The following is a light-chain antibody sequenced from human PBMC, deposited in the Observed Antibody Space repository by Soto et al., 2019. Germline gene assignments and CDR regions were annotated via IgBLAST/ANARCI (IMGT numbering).Light chain of an antibody. V-gene: IGKV3-20*01. J-gene: IGKJ4*01. CDR3: QQYGSSPLT. CDR2: RAS. CDR1: QSVSSAL. Sequence: EIVLTQSPDTLSLSPGERATLSCRASQSVSSALLAWYQQKPGQAPRLLIYRASTRATGIPDRFTGSGSGTDFTLAISSLEPEVFAVYYCQQYGSSPLTFGGGTKVELK.